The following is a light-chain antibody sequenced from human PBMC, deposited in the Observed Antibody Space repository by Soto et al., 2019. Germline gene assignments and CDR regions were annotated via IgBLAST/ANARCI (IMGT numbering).Light chain of an antibody. V-gene: IGKV3-20*01. CDR1: QTISSNY. CDR3: QQYGTSPAWT. Sequence: EIVLTQSPGTLSLSPGERATLSCRASQTISSNYLAWYQQKPGQAPRLLIYGTSSRATGIPDRFSGSGSGTDFTLTISRLDPEDFAVYYCQQYGTSPAWTFGQGTKVDIK. J-gene: IGKJ1*01. CDR2: GTS.